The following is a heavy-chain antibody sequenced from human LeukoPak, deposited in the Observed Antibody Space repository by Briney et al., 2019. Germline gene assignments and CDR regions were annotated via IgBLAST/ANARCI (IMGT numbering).Heavy chain of an antibody. D-gene: IGHD3-3*01. V-gene: IGHV3-74*03. CDR3: ARDQRYGARDVLRFLEWSHYYYYYYMDV. J-gene: IGHJ6*03. CDR2: INRDGSTT. CDR1: GFTFSNYW. Sequence: AGGSLRLSCAASGFTFSNYWVHWVRQAPGKGLVWVSRINRDGSTTKYADSVKGRFTVSRDNAKNTLNLQMNSLRAEDTAVYYCARDQRYGARDVLRFLEWSHYYYYYYMDVWGKGTTVTVSS.